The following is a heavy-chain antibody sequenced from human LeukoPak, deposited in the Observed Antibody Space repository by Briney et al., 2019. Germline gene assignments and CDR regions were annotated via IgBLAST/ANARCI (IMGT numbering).Heavy chain of an antibody. Sequence: PGGSLRLSCAASGFTFRSYGMHWVRQAPGKGLEWVAIIRYDGTNKYYADSVKGRFTISRDNSKNTLYLQMNSLRAEDTAVYYCAKLVGASKDTAMVQNYYYYYMDVWGKGTTVTISS. CDR2: IRYDGTNK. D-gene: IGHD5-18*01. CDR3: AKLVGASKDTAMVQNYYYYYMDV. J-gene: IGHJ6*03. V-gene: IGHV3-30*02. CDR1: GFTFRSYG.